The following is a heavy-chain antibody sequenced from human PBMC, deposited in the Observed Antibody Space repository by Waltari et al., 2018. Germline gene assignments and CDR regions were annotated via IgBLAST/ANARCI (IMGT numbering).Heavy chain of an antibody. CDR3: ARVRDDYVWGSYHDAFDI. CDR2: IYYSGST. Sequence: QVQLQESGPGLVKPSETLSLTCTVSGGSISSYYWSWIRQPPGKGLEWIGYIYYSGSTNYTPSLKSRVTISVDTSKNQFSLKLSSVTAADTAVYYCARVRDDYVWGSYHDAFDIWGQGTMVTVSS. J-gene: IGHJ3*02. CDR1: GGSISSYY. V-gene: IGHV4-59*01. D-gene: IGHD3-16*02.